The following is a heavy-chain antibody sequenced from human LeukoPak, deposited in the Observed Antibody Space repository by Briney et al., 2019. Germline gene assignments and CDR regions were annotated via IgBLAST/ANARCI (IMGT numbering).Heavy chain of an antibody. Sequence: GGSLRLSCAASGFTFSSYSMTWVRQAPGKGLEWVSSISSSSRYIYYADSMKGRFTISRDNAKNSLFLQMNSLRAEDTAVYYCARVAEAAAFDWGQGTLVTVSS. CDR2: ISSSSRYI. D-gene: IGHD6-13*01. CDR1: GFTFSSYS. CDR3: ARVAEAAAFD. V-gene: IGHV3-21*01. J-gene: IGHJ4*02.